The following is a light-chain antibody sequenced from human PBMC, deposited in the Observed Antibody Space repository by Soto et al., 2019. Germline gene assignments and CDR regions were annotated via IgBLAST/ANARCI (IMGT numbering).Light chain of an antibody. V-gene: IGKV2-30*01. CDR2: QVS. CDR3: RQAIHSPPYT. J-gene: IGKJ2*01. Sequence: DVVMTQSPLSLPVTLGQPASISCRSSQSLVNSDGSTYLNWLQQRPGQSPRRLIYQVSKRDSGVPDRFSGSGSGTDFTLKISRVEAEDVGVYYCRQAIHSPPYTFGQGTNLEIK. CDR1: QSLVNSDGSTY.